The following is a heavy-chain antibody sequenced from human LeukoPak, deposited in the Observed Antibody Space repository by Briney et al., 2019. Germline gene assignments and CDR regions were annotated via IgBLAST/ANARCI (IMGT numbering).Heavy chain of an antibody. Sequence: GRSLRLSCAASGFTFSSYAMHWVCQAPGKGLEWVAVISYDGSNKYYADSVKGRFTISRDNSKNTLYLQTNSLRAEDTAVYYCARDEEDWYFQHWGQGTLVTVSS. CDR2: ISYDGSNK. CDR1: GFTFSSYA. V-gene: IGHV3-30*04. J-gene: IGHJ1*01. CDR3: ARDEEDWYFQH. D-gene: IGHD2-15*01.